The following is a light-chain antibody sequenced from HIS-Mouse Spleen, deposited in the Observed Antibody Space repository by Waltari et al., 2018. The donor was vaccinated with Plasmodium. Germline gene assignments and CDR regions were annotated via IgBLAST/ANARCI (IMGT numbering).Light chain of an antibody. J-gene: IGLJ2*01. V-gene: IGLV3-1*01. Sequence: SYELTQPPSVSVSPGQTASITCPGANLGYKYACWYQQKPGQSPVLVIYQDSKRPSGIPERFYGSNSGNTATLTISGTQAMDEADYYCQAWDSSTAWVVGGGTKLTVL. CDR2: QDS. CDR3: QAWDSSTAWV. CDR1: NLGYKY.